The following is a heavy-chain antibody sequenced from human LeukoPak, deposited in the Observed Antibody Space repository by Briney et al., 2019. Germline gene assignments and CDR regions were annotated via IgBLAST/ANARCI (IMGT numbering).Heavy chain of an antibody. Sequence: GGSLRLSSAASGFSVDGNYKTWVRPAPGEGLEWVSVIFSGDSIYYADSVKGRFTISRDNSKNTVYFQMNSLRAEDTALYYCARRLYIVRGAYDVWGQGTMVTVS. D-gene: IGHD2/OR15-2a*01. CDR1: GFSVDGNY. V-gene: IGHV3-66*04. CDR3: ARRLYIVRGAYDV. CDR2: IFSGDSI. J-gene: IGHJ3*01.